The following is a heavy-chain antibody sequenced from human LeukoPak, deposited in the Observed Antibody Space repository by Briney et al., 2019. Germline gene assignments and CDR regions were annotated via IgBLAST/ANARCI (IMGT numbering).Heavy chain of an antibody. CDR1: GFTFSSYA. CDR2: ISGSGGSI. CDR3: AKVNIVVVTAPIDY. Sequence: GGSLRLSCAASGFTFSSYAMSWVRQAPGKGLEWVSGISGSGGSIFYAESMKGRFTISRDNSKNTLFLQMNSLRAEDTAVYYCAKVNIVVVTAPIDYWGQGTLVTVSS. J-gene: IGHJ4*02. V-gene: IGHV3-23*01. D-gene: IGHD2-21*02.